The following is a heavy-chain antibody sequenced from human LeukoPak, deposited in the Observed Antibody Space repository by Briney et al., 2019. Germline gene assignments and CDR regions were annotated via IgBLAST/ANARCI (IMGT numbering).Heavy chain of an antibody. CDR3: AIDPYDTSAYGAFDI. D-gene: IGHD3-22*01. CDR2: INRDGRGK. V-gene: IGHV3-7*01. Sequence: GGSLRLSCAASNFIFRNYWMTWVRQAPGKGLEWVANINRDGRGKEYVDSVEGQFTISRDNAKNSLYLEMNSLRVEDTAVYYCAIDPYDTSAYGAFDIWGQGTMVTVSS. CDR1: NFIFRNYW. J-gene: IGHJ3*02.